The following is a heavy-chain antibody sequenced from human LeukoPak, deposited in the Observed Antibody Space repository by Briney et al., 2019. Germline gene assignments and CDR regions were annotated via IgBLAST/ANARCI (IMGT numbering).Heavy chain of an antibody. Sequence: SETLSLTCVVSGGSVSGYYWGWVRQPPGRGLEWIGYVYYSGSTNYNPSLKSRVTISVDTSKNQFSLKLSSVTAADTAVYYCASRPVDSSGYYPYYFDYWGQGTLVTVSS. J-gene: IGHJ4*02. CDR3: ASRPVDSSGYYPYYFDY. D-gene: IGHD3-22*01. V-gene: IGHV4-59*02. CDR2: VYYSGST. CDR1: GGSVSGYY.